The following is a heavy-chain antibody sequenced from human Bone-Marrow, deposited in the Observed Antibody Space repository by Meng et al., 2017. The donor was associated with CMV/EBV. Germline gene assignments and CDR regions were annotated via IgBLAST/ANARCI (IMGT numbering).Heavy chain of an antibody. CDR3: ARVLRANAPDY. CDR1: GFTFSSYS. D-gene: IGHD4/OR15-4a*01. Sequence: GESLKISCAASGFTFSSYSMNWVRQAPGKGLEGVSYISSSSTIYYADSVKGRFTISRDNAKNSLYLQMNSLRAEDTAVYYCARVLRANAPDYWGQGTLVTVSS. V-gene: IGHV3-48*04. J-gene: IGHJ4*02. CDR2: ISSSSTI.